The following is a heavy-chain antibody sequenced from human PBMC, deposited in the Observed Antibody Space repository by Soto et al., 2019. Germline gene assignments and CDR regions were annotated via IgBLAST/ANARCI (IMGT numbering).Heavy chain of an antibody. Sequence: SETLSLTCTVSGGSISSGDYYWSWIRQPPGKGLEWIGYIYYSGSTYYNPSLKSRVTISVDTSKNQFSLKLSSVTAADTAVYYCARGRAIRPHHNWFDTWGQGTLVTVSS. V-gene: IGHV4-30-4*01. CDR2: IYYSGST. CDR3: ARGRAIRPHHNWFDT. CDR1: GGSISSGDYY. D-gene: IGHD3-16*01. J-gene: IGHJ5*02.